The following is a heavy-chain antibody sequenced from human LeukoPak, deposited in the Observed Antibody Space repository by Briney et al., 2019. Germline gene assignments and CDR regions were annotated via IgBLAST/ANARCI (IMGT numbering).Heavy chain of an antibody. CDR2: ISWNSGSI. CDR3: AKDIFPERSSGYFDY. V-gene: IGHV3-9*01. J-gene: IGHJ4*02. CDR1: GFTFDDYA. Sequence: PGRSLRLSCAASGFTFDDYAMHWVRQAPGKGLEWVSSISWNSGSIGYADSVKGRFTISRDNAKNSLYLQMNSLRAEDTALYYCAKDIFPERSSGYFDYWGQGTLVTVSS. D-gene: IGHD6-6*01.